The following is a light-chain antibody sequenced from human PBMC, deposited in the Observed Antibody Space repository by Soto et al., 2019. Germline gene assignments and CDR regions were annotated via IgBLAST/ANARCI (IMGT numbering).Light chain of an antibody. V-gene: IGKV3-20*01. CDR3: QQYGSAPPAFT. J-gene: IGKJ3*01. Sequence: EIVLTQSPGTLSLSPGERATLSCRASQSVSSSYLAWYQQKPGQAPRLLIYGASSRATGIPDRFSGSGSGTAFTLTISKLDPEDFAVYYCQQYGSAPPAFTFGPGTKVDIK. CDR2: GAS. CDR1: QSVSSSY.